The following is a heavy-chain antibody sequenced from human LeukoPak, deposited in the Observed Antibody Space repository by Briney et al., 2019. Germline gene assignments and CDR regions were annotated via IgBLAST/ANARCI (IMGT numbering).Heavy chain of an antibody. J-gene: IGHJ4*02. CDR1: GFTFSSYW. CDR2: IYSGGST. V-gene: IGHV3-66*01. D-gene: IGHD2-15*01. CDR3: TRGVDDY. Sequence: GGSLRLSCAASGFTFSSYWMSWVRQAPGKGLEWVSVIYSGGSTYYADSVKGRFTISRDNSKNTLYLQMNSLRAEDTAVYYCTRGVDDYWGQGTLVTVSS.